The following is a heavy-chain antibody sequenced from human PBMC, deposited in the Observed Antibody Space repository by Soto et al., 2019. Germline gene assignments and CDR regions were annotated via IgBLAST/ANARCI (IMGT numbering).Heavy chain of an antibody. CDR3: AREDDILYYFDY. CDR2: INPSGGST. CDR1: GYTFTSYY. Sequence: QVQLVQSGAEVKKPGASVTVSCKASGYTFTSYYMHWVRQAPGQGLEWMGIINPSGGSTSYTQKFQGRVIISRDTSTSTVDMELSSLRSEDTALYYCAREDDILYYFDYWGQGTLVTVSS. D-gene: IGHD3-9*01. J-gene: IGHJ4*02. V-gene: IGHV1-46*01.